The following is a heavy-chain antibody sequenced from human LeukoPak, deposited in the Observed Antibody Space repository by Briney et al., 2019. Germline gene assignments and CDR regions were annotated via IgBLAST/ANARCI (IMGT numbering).Heavy chain of an antibody. CDR3: ASSDYGDYNAFDI. V-gene: IGHV1-8*01. Sequence: GASVKVSCKASGYTFTSYDINWVRQATGQGLEWMGWMNPNSGNTGYAQKFQGRVTMTRNTSISTAYMELSRLRSEDTTVYYCASSDYGDYNAFDIWGQGTMVTVSS. D-gene: IGHD4-17*01. CDR1: GYTFTSYD. J-gene: IGHJ3*02. CDR2: MNPNSGNT.